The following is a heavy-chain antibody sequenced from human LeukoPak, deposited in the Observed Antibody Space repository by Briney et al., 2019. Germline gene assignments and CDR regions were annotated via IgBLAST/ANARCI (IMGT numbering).Heavy chain of an antibody. J-gene: IGHJ5*02. CDR2: GSESGGT. CDR1: GGSLNGHY. CDR3: AKNGQSGFSFDP. Sequence: PSETLSLTCAVYGGSLNGHYWSWIRQPPGKGLEWIGEGSESGGTKFNPSLKSRVTILADTSKNQFSLKLNSVTAADTAVYYCAKNGQSGFSFDPWGQGTLVTVSS. V-gene: IGHV4-34*01. D-gene: IGHD3-3*01.